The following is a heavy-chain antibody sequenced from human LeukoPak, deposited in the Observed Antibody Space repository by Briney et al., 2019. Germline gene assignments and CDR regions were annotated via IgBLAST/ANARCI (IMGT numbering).Heavy chain of an antibody. CDR3: ARGEPTADAFDI. Sequence: PSETLSLTCTVSGYSISSGYYWGWIRQPPGKGLEWIGSIYHSGSTYYNPSLKSRVTISVDTSKNQFSLKLSSVTAADTAVYYCARGEPTADAFDIWGQGTMVTVSS. J-gene: IGHJ3*02. V-gene: IGHV4-38-2*02. D-gene: IGHD1-26*01. CDR1: GYSISSGYY. CDR2: IYHSGST.